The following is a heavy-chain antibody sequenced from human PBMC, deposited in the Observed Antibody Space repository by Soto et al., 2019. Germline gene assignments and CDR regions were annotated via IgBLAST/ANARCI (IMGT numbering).Heavy chain of an antibody. CDR2: IYYSGST. J-gene: IGHJ4*02. V-gene: IGHV4-39*01. Sequence: SETLSLTSTVSGGSISNYNSYWGWIRQPPGKGLEWIGSIYYSGSTNYNPSLKTRVTISADTSKNQFSLELTSMAAADTAVYYCTTRECSGGSCLEDYWGQGTLVTLSS. D-gene: IGHD2-15*01. CDR3: TTRECSGGSCLEDY. CDR1: GGSISNYNSY.